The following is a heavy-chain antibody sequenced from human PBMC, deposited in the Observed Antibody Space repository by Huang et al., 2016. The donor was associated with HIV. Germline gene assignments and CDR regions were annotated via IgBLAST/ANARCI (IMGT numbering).Heavy chain of an antibody. D-gene: IGHD3-22*01. CDR3: VRLISRRDYYDSSGFLND. J-gene: IGHJ4*02. Sequence: HLQLQESGPGLVKPSETLSLTCTVSGVSISSTYYWGGIRQPPGKGWEWIANVYYIGNTFYNPSRKVRVTKSVDTSKNQFSLGLRSVTAADTAVYDCVRLISRRDYYDSSGFLNDWGQGALVTVTS. V-gene: IGHV4-39*01. CDR1: GVSISSTYY. CDR2: VYYIGNT.